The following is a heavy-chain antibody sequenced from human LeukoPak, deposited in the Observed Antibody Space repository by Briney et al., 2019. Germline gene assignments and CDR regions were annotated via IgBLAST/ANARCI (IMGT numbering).Heavy chain of an antibody. J-gene: IGHJ4*02. CDR2: IYYSGST. D-gene: IGHD2-2*01. V-gene: IGHV4-39*01. Sequence: SETLSLTCTVSGGSISSRGYYWGWIRQPPGKGLEWIGTIYYSGSTYYNPSLKSRVTISVDTSKDQFSLKLSSVTAADTAVYYCARHDCSSTSCYADYWGQGTLVTVSS. CDR1: GGSISSRGYY. CDR3: ARHDCSSTSCYADY.